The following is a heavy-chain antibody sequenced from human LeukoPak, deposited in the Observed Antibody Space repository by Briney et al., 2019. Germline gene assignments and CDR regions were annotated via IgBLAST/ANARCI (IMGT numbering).Heavy chain of an antibody. CDR2: IKSKTEGGTI. CDR1: GFIFSNAY. D-gene: IGHD6-19*01. CDR3: TTDAGSTSGWYNY. J-gene: IGHJ4*02. V-gene: IGHV3-15*01. Sequence: PGGSLRLSCAASGFIFSNAYMKWVRQAPGKGLEWVGRIKSKTEGGTIDYAGPVKGRFTISRDDSKNMVYLQMNSLKTEDTAVYYCTTDAGSTSGWYNYWGQGILVTVSS.